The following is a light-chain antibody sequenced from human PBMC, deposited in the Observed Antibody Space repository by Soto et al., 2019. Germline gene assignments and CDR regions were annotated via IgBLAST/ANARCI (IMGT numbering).Light chain of an antibody. J-gene: IGKJ1*01. Sequence: IGLTQSPGTLSLSPWERAILSCRASQAVNTRLAWYQHKPGQAPKLLIYLTSNRAAGIPARFSGSGSETDCTLTISDVEPEDVAVDYCHQRPSWPRTFGQGTKVDIK. CDR2: LTS. CDR1: QAVNTR. V-gene: IGKV3D-11*01. CDR3: HQRPSWPRT.